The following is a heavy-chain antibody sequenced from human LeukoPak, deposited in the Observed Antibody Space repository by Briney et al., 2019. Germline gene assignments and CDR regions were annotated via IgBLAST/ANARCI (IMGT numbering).Heavy chain of an antibody. Sequence: GGSLRLSCAASGFTFSSYAMSWVRQAPGKGLEWVSAISGSGGSTYYADSVKGRFTISRDNSKNTLYLQMNSLRAEDTAVYYCPKIAKITIAVDDWFDYWGQGTLVTVSS. J-gene: IGHJ4*02. CDR3: PKIAKITIAVDDWFDY. CDR2: ISGSGGST. D-gene: IGHD6-19*01. V-gene: IGHV3-23*01. CDR1: GFTFSSYA.